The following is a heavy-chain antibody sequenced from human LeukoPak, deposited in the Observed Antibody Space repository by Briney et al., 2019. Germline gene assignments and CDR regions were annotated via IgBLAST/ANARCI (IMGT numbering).Heavy chain of an antibody. CDR2: IYYSGST. Sequence: SETLSLTCTVSGGSISSYYWSWIRQPPGKGLEWIGYIYYSGSTNYNPSLKSRVTISVDTSKNQFSLKLSSVTAADTAVYYCARVVYGGTFDPWGQGTLVTVSS. CDR1: GGSISSYY. J-gene: IGHJ5*02. V-gene: IGHV4-59*01. D-gene: IGHD4-23*01. CDR3: ARVVYGGTFDP.